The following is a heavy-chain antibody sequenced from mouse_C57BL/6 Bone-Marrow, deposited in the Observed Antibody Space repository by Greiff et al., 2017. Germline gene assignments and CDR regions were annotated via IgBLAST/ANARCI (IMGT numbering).Heavy chain of an antibody. CDR3: ARRAVNWDWYFDV. CDR2: ISSGGSYT. D-gene: IGHD4-1*01. CDR1: GFTFSSYG. V-gene: IGHV5-6*02. Sequence: EVMLVESGGDLVKPGGSLKLSCAASGFTFSSYGMSWVRQTPDKRLEWVATISSGGSYTYYPDSVKGRFTISRDNAKNTLYLQMSSLKSEDTALYYCARRAVNWDWYFDVWGTGTTVTVSS. J-gene: IGHJ1*03.